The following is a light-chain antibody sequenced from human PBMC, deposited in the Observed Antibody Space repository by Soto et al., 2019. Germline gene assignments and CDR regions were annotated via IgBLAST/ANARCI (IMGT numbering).Light chain of an antibody. V-gene: IGLV2-14*01. Sequence: QSALTQPASVSGSPGQSVTISCTGTNSDVGGYNYVSWYQQHPGKAPKLIIYDVSNWPSGISDRFSGSKSGNTASLTISGLQAEDDADYYCSSYTTSGPLSTVFGGGTQLTVL. CDR1: NSDVGGYNY. CDR3: SSYTTSGPLSTV. J-gene: IGLJ7*01. CDR2: DVS.